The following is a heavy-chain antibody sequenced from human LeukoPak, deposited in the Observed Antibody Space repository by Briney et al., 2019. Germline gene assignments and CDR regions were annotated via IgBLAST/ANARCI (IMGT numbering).Heavy chain of an antibody. J-gene: IGHJ4*02. CDR1: GFTFSSYW. CDR2: IKEDGNER. CDR3: ASLKGQNY. V-gene: IGHV3-7*01. Sequence: PGGSLRLSCAASGFTFSSYWMSWVRQAPGKGLEWVANIKEDGNERKYLDSVKGRFTISRDNAKNSLYLQMSSLRVEDTAVYYCASLKGQNYWGQGTLVTVSS.